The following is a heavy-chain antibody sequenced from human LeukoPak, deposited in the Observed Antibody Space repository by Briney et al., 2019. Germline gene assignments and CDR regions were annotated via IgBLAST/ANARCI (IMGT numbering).Heavy chain of an antibody. CDR3: ARSYYYDSSGYLDY. D-gene: IGHD3-22*01. J-gene: IGHJ4*01. Sequence: GASVKVSCKTSGYTFISYYIHWVRQAPGQGLEWMGVINPNGGSTKYAQKFQGRVTMTRDTSTSTVYMDLSSLRSEDTAVYYCARSYYYDSSGYLDYWGHGTLVTLST. V-gene: IGHV1-46*01. CDR1: GYTFISYY. CDR2: INPNGGST.